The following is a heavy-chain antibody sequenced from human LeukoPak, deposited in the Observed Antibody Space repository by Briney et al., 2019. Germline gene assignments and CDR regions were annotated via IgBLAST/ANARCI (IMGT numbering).Heavy chain of an antibody. CDR2: ISGSGGST. Sequence: SGGSLRLSCAASGFTFSSYAMSWVRQAPGKGLEWVSAISGSGGSTYYADSVKGRFTISRDNSKNTLYLQMNSLRAEDTAVYYCAKAASTRSMIVVAADYWGQGTLVTVSS. V-gene: IGHV3-23*01. D-gene: IGHD3-22*01. CDR3: AKAASTRSMIVVAADY. CDR1: GFTFSSYA. J-gene: IGHJ4*02.